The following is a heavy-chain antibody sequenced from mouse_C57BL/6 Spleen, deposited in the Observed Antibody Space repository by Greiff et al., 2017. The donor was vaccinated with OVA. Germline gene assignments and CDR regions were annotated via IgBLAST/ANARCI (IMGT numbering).Heavy chain of an antibody. J-gene: IGHJ4*01. CDR1: GYTFTDYY. V-gene: IGHV1-26*01. Sequence: EVQLQQSGPELVKPGASVKISCKASGYTFTDYYMNWVKQSHGKSLEWIGDINPNNGGTSYNQKFKGKATLTVDKSSSTAYMELRSLTSEDSAVYYCARWRAQATRMDYWGQGTSVTVAS. CDR3: ARWRAQATRMDY. CDR2: INPNNGGT. D-gene: IGHD3-2*02.